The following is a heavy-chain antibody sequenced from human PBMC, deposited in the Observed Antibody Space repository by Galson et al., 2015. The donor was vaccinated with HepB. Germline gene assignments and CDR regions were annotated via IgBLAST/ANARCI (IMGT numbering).Heavy chain of an antibody. CDR2: ISYDGSNK. CDR1: GFTFSSYA. J-gene: IGHJ4*02. CDR3: ARDTGEDTAMVTAYFDY. V-gene: IGHV3-30*04. D-gene: IGHD5-18*01. Sequence: SLRLSCAASGFTFSSYAMHWVRQAPGKGLEWVAVISYDGSNKYYADSVKGRFTISRDNSKNTLYLQMNSLRAEDTAVYYCARDTGEDTAMVTAYFDYWGQGTLVTVSS.